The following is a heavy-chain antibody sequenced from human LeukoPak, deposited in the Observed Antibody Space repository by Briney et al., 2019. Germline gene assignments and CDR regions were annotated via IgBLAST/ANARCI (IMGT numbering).Heavy chain of an antibody. D-gene: IGHD3-22*01. V-gene: IGHV4-34*01. CDR2: INHSGST. CDR3: ARLITNYYDSSGFDY. J-gene: IGHJ4*02. Sequence: PSETLSLTCAVYGGSFRGYYWSWIRQPPGKGLEWIGEINHSGSTNYNPSLKSRVTISVDTSKNQFSLKLSSVTAADTAVYYCARLITNYYDSSGFDYWGQGTLVTVSS. CDR1: GGSFRGYY.